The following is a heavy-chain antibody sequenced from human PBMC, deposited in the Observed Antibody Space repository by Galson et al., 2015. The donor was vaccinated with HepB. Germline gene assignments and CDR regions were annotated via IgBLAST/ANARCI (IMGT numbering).Heavy chain of an antibody. V-gene: IGHV3-11*01. J-gene: IGHJ3*02. Sequence: SLRLSCAASGFTFTDFYIYWIRQAPGQGLEWASCISSSGSTVYYADSVRGRFTISRDNARKSVYLQMSSLRAEETAVYFRARAGGKRPLDIWGQGTMVTVSS. CDR3: ARAGGKRPLDI. D-gene: IGHD3-16*01. CDR1: GFTFTDFY. CDR2: ISSSGSTV.